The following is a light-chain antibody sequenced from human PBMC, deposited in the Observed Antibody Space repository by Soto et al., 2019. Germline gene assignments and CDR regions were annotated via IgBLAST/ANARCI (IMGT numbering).Light chain of an antibody. CDR1: QSVRSN. CDR2: GAS. Sequence: EIVMTQSPATLSVSPWEIATLSCRASQSVRSNLAWYQQKPGQAPRLLIYGASTRATGIPARFSGSGSGTEFTLSIGSLQSEDFAVYYCQQYNDWPPTFGQGTKVDIK. V-gene: IGKV3-15*01. J-gene: IGKJ1*01. CDR3: QQYNDWPPT.